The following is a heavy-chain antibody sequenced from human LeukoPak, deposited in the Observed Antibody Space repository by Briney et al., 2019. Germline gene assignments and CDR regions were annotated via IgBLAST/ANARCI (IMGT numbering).Heavy chain of an antibody. D-gene: IGHD3-10*01. CDR1: GFTFSDYY. V-gene: IGHV3-11*04. Sequence: GGSLRLSCAAAGFTFSDYYMSWIRQAPGKGLEWVSYISSSGSTIYYADSVKGRFTISRDNARNSLYLQLTSLRVEDTAIYYCARGRHGSGSFDAFHIWGQGTMVTVSS. J-gene: IGHJ3*02. CDR2: ISSSGSTI. CDR3: ARGRHGSGSFDAFHI.